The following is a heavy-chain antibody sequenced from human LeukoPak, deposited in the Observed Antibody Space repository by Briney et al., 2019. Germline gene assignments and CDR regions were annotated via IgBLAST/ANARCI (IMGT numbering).Heavy chain of an antibody. D-gene: IGHD3/OR15-3a*01. CDR3: ARVSRSVWTGYRYYFDY. Sequence: ASVKVSCKASGYTFTSYDINWVRQATGQGLEWMGWMNPNSGNTGYAQKFQGRVTMTRNTSISTAYMELSSLRSEDTAVYYSARVSRSVWTGYRYYFDYWGQGTLVTVSS. J-gene: IGHJ4*02. CDR1: GYTFTSYD. CDR2: MNPNSGNT. V-gene: IGHV1-8*01.